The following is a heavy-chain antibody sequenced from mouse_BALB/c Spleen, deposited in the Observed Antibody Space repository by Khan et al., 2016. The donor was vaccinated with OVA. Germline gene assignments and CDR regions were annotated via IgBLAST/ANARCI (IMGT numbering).Heavy chain of an antibody. V-gene: IGHV3-2*02. J-gene: IGHJ4*01. CDR1: GYSITSNYA. CDR3: ARWNYYGYAMDY. D-gene: IGHD1-1*01. Sequence: EVQRQESGPGLVRPSQSLSLTCTVTGYSITSNYAWNWIRQFPGNKLEWMGYISYSGSTNYNPSLKSRISITRDTSKNQFFLQLNSVTTEDTATYYCARWNYYGYAMDYWGQGTSITVSS. CDR2: ISYSGST.